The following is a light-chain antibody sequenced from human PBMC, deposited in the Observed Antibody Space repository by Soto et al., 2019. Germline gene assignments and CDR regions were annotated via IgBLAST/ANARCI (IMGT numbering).Light chain of an antibody. V-gene: IGKV3-15*01. CDR1: QSVSSN. J-gene: IGKJ1*01. Sequence: EIVMTQSPATLSLSPGERATLSCRASQSVSSNLVWYQQKPGQAPRLLIYGASTRATGIPARFSGTGSGTDFTLTISSLQSEDFAVYYCQQYNNWPPWTFGQGTRWIS. CDR3: QQYNNWPPWT. CDR2: GAS.